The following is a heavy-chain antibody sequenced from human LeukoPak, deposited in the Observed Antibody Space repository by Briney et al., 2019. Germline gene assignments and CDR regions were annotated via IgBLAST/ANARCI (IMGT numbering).Heavy chain of an antibody. D-gene: IGHD3-10*01. CDR3: AKDSDDYYGAGSEFDY. V-gene: IGHV3-30*02. J-gene: IGHJ4*02. CDR1: GFTFSSYG. Sequence: GGSLRLSCAASGFTFSSYGMHWVRQAPGKGLEWVAFIRYDGSNKYYADSVKGRFTISRDNSKNTWYLQMKSLRAEDTAVYYCAKDSDDYYGAGSEFDYWGQGTLVTVSS. CDR2: IRYDGSNK.